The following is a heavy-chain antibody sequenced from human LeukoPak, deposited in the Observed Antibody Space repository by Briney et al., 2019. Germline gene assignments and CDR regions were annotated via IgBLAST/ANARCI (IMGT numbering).Heavy chain of an antibody. J-gene: IGHJ4*02. Sequence: PGRSLRLSCAASGFTFDDHAMHWVRQAPGKGLEWVSGISWNSVSIGYADSVKGRFTISRDNAKNSLYLQMSSLRAEDTALYYCAKDPGGSAWSFFDYWGLGTLVTVSS. CDR2: ISWNSVSI. V-gene: IGHV3-9*01. D-gene: IGHD6-19*01. CDR1: GFTFDDHA. CDR3: AKDPGGSAWSFFDY.